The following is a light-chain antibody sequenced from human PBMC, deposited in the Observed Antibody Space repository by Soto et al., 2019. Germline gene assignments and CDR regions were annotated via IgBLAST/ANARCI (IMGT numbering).Light chain of an antibody. V-gene: IGLV2-14*01. CDR2: DVT. CDR1: SSDVGGYNF. CDR3: TSYTCSSSFV. J-gene: IGLJ1*01. Sequence: QCELHQAAYVTGAHRQSRTIYCSRTSSDVGGYNFVSWFQQHPDKVPKLLIYDVTNRPSGTSNRFSGSKSGNTASLTISGLQAEDEADYYCTSYTCSSSFVFGSGTKVPVL.